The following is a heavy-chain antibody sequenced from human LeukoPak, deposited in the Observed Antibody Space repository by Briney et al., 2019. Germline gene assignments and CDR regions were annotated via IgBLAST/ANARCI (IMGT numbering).Heavy chain of an antibody. D-gene: IGHD1-26*01. J-gene: IGHJ4*02. Sequence: ASVKVSCKASGYIFTTSAIYWVRQAPGQRPEWMGWINAGNGNTKYSQKFQDRVSLTRDTSASTVYMELSSLRSEDTAVYYCARERELQYFDYWGQGTLVTVSS. CDR3: ARERELQYFDY. CDR2: INAGNGNT. CDR1: GYIFTTSA. V-gene: IGHV1-3*01.